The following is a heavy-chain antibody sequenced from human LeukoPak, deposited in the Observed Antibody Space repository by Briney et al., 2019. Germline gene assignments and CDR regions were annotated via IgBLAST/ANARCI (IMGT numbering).Heavy chain of an antibody. CDR3: ARDGEIAARRGFDY. J-gene: IGHJ4*02. CDR1: GFTFSSYA. V-gene: IGHV3-30-3*01. D-gene: IGHD6-6*01. CDR2: ISYDGSNK. Sequence: GGSLRLSCAASGFTFSSYAMHWVRQAPGKGLEWVAVISYDGSNKYYADSVKGRFTISRDNSKNTLYLQMNSLRAGDTAVYYCARDGEIAARRGFDYWGQGTLVTVSS.